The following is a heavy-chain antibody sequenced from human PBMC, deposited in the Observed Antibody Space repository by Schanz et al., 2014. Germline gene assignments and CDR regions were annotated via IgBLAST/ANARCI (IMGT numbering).Heavy chain of an antibody. Sequence: EVQLVESGGAFVQPGGSLRLSCAASGFTFSSYWMHWVRQVPGKGPVWVSRINGDGSSTLYADSVKGRFTISRDNAKGSVYLQMNSLRAEDTAVYYCARGHYGVDVWGPGTSVTVSS. V-gene: IGHV3-74*01. CDR2: INGDGSST. CDR1: GFTFSSYW. D-gene: IGHD3-10*01. CDR3: ARGHYGVDV. J-gene: IGHJ6*02.